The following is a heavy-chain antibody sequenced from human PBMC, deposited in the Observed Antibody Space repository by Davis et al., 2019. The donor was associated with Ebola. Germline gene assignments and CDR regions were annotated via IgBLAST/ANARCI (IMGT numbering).Heavy chain of an antibody. V-gene: IGHV5-10-1*01. CDR2: IDPSDAYA. D-gene: IGHD3-16*01. CDR1: GYTFSNYY. CDR3: AIRGPTLADLDYVED. J-gene: IGHJ4*02. Sequence: GESLKISCQASGYTFSNYYINWVRQMPGKGLEWMGRIDPSDAYANYSPSFQGHVTISTDKSLNTAYLEWRSLEASDTAMYYCAIRGPTLADLDYVEDWGQGTLVTVSS.